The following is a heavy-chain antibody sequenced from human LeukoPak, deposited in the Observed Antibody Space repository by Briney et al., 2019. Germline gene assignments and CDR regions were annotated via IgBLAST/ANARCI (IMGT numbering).Heavy chain of an antibody. CDR2: IYYTGTT. CDR3: ARASRLGELSLGY. Sequence: SETLSLTCTVSGGSINSGGHYWSWIRQHPGKGLVWIGYIYYTGTTYYNPSLKSRLTISLGTSKNQFSLMLTSVTAADTAVYYCARASRLGELSLGYWGQGTLVTVSS. V-gene: IGHV4-31*03. J-gene: IGHJ4*02. CDR1: GGSINSGGHY. D-gene: IGHD3-16*02.